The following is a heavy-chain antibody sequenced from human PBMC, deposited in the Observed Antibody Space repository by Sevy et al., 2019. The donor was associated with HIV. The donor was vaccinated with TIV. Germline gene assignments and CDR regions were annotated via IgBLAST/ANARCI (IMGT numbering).Heavy chain of an antibody. CDR3: AKVLNSQINTDDTFDI. CDR2: MTFDGSNQ. CDR1: GFSLINYA. D-gene: IGHD3-9*01. J-gene: IGHJ3*02. V-gene: IGHV3-33*03. Sequence: GGSLRLSCKATGFSLINYAIHWVRQAPGKGLEWVAVMTFDGSNQYYAHSEKGRFTISRDTSTNTVYLQMNSLRADDTALYSCAKVLNSQINTDDTFDIWGLGTMVTVSS.